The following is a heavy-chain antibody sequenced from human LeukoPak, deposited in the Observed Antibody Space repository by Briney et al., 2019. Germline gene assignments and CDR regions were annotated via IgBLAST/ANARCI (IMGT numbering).Heavy chain of an antibody. CDR2: ISSSSSTI. V-gene: IGHV3-48*04. D-gene: IGHD6-13*01. Sequence: GGSLRLSCAASGFTFSSYSMNWVRQALGKGLEWVSYISSSSSTIYYADSVKGRFTISRDNSKNTLYLQINSLRAEDTAVFYCAKDLKQQVRSFYYYYGVDVWGQGTTVTVSS. CDR1: GFTFSSYS. CDR3: AKDLKQQVRSFYYYYGVDV. J-gene: IGHJ6*02.